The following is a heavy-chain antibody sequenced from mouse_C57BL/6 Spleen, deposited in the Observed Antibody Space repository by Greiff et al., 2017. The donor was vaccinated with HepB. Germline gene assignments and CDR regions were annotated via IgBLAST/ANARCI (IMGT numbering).Heavy chain of an antibody. CDR3: ARKPGGYAMDD. CDR1: GYTFTDYY. J-gene: IGHJ4*01. CDR2: INPNNGGT. D-gene: IGHD3-1*01. Sequence: VQLQQSGPELVKPGASVKISCKASGYTFTDYYMNWVKQSHGKSLEWIGDINPNNGGTSYNQKFKGKATLTVDKSSSTAYMELRSLTSEDSAVYYCARKPGGYAMDDWGQGTSVTVSS. V-gene: IGHV1-26*01.